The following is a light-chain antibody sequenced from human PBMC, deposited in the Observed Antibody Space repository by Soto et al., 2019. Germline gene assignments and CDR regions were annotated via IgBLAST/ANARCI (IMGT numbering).Light chain of an antibody. V-gene: IGLV2-23*01. CDR2: GGS. CDR1: SSDVGSYNL. J-gene: IGLJ3*02. Sequence: QSALTQPASVSGSPGQSITISCTGTSSDVGSYNLVSWYQQHPGKAPKLMIYGGSKRPSGVSNRSSGSKSGNTASLTISGLQAEDEADYYCCSYAGSSPWVFGGGTKLTVL. CDR3: CSYAGSSPWV.